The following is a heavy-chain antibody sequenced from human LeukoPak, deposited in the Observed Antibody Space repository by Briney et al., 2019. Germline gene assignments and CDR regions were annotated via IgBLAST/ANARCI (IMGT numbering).Heavy chain of an antibody. D-gene: IGHD1-26*01. CDR2: ISTTGSTI. CDR1: GFTFNMHS. V-gene: IGHV3-48*02. J-gene: IGHJ4*02. CDR3: ARDIVGDWDY. Sequence: QHGGSLRLSCAASGFTFNMHSMIWVRQAPGKGLEWVSYISTTGSTIYYSDSVRGRFSISRDNAQNSLYLQMNSLRDEDTAVYYCARDIVGDWDYWGQGTVVTVSS.